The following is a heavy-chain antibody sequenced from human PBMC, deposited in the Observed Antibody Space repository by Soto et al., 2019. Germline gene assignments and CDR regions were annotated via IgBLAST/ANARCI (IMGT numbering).Heavy chain of an antibody. CDR3: ARIGIAAAGTVDY. V-gene: IGHV4-39*01. CDR1: GGSISSSSYY. D-gene: IGHD6-13*01. CDR2: IYYSGIT. J-gene: IGHJ4*02. Sequence: SETLSLTCTVSGGSISSSSYYWGWIRQPPGKGLEWIGSIYYSGITYYNPSLKSRVTISVDTSKNQFSLKLSSVTAADTAVYYCARIGIAAAGTVDYWGQGTLVTVSS.